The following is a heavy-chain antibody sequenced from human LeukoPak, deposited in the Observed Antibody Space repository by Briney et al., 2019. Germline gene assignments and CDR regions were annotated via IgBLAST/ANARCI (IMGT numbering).Heavy chain of an antibody. V-gene: IGHV3-23*03. D-gene: IGHD2-2*01. J-gene: IGHJ4*02. Sequence: GGSLRLSCAASGFAFNYYAMSWVRQAPGKGLEWVSGIDDGGTSTYYADSVKGRFTISRDNSKNTLFLQMDSLRADDTAIYFCAKRPIVVVPALTLSFYFDSWGQGTLVTVSS. CDR2: IDDGGTST. CDR3: AKRPIVVVPALTLSFYFDS. CDR1: GFAFNYYA.